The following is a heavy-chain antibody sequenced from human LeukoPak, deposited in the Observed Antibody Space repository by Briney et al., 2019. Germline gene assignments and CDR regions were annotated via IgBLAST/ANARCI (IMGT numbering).Heavy chain of an antibody. CDR2: INVGNGNT. D-gene: IGHD3-10*01. CDR3: ARDRAMVRGVILYYYYGMDV. CDR1: GYIFTTHA. Sequence: GASVKVSCKASGYIFTTHAIHWVRQAPGQRLEWMGWINVGNGNTKYSQKFQGRVTITADESTSTAYMELSSLRSEDTAVYYCARDRAMVRGVILYYYYGMDVWGQGTTVTVSS. V-gene: IGHV1-3*01. J-gene: IGHJ6*02.